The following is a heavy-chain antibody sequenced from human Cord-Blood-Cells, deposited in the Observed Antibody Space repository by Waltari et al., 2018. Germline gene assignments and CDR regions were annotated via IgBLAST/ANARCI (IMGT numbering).Heavy chain of an antibody. CDR1: GGSFSGYY. D-gene: IGHD3-10*01. CDR2: INHSGST. J-gene: IGHJ5*02. CDR3: ARGPLPLWFMHNWFDP. Sequence: QVQLQQWGAGLLKPSETLSLTCAVYGGSFSGYYWSWIRQPPGKGLEWIGEINHSGSTNDNPSLKGRVTISVDTSKNQFSLKLSSVTAADTAVYYCARGPLPLWFMHNWFDPWGQGTLVTVSS. V-gene: IGHV4-34*01.